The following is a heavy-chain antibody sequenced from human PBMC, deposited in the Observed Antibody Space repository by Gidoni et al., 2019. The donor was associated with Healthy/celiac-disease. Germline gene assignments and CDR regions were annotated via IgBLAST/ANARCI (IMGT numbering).Heavy chain of an antibody. V-gene: IGHV3-7*01. Sequence: EVQLVESGGGLVQTGGSLRLSCAASGFTFSSSWMSWVRQAPGKGLEWVANIKQDGSEKYYVDSVKGRFTISRDNAKNSLYLQMNSLRAEDTAVYYCARESSYYYGSGSYYILNPSFDYWGQGTLVTVSS. CDR2: IKQDGSEK. CDR1: GFTFSSSW. J-gene: IGHJ4*02. D-gene: IGHD3-10*01. CDR3: ARESSYYYGSGSYYILNPSFDY.